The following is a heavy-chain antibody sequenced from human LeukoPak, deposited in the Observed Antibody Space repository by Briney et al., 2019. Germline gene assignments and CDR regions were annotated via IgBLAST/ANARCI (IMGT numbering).Heavy chain of an antibody. Sequence: GGSLRLSCAASGFTFSRYEMNWVRQAPGKGLEWVSYISSSATTTRYTDSVKGRFTISRDNAKNSLYLQMNSLRAEDTAVYYCARPFFDSSGYSSFDDWGQGTLVTVSS. CDR3: ARPFFDSSGYSSFDD. CDR1: GFTFSRYE. D-gene: IGHD3-22*01. V-gene: IGHV3-48*03. CDR2: ISSSATTT. J-gene: IGHJ4*02.